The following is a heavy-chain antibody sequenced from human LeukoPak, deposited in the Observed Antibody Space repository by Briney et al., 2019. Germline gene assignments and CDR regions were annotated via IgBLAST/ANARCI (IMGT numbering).Heavy chain of an antibody. J-gene: IGHJ5*02. CDR3: ARGPWFDP. CDR2: ISSSSSYI. Sequence: PGGSLRLSCAASGFTFSSFSMNWVRQAPGKGLEWVSYISSSSSYIYYADSVKGRFTSSRDNAKNSLYLQMNSLRAEDTAVYYCARGPWFDPWGQGTLVTVSS. V-gene: IGHV3-21*01. CDR1: GFTFSSFS.